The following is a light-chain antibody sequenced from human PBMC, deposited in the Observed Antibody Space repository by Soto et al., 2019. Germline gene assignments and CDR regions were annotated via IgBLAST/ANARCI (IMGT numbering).Light chain of an antibody. J-gene: IGKJ3*01. V-gene: IGKV1-39*01. Sequence: KVSQSLASLSASIRDRVTITCRTSQTISDYLNWYQYKPGKAPKLLISAASSLQSGVPSRFSGSGSGTDFTLTISSLQPEEFATDYWQQSYSTLAFGP. CDR2: AAS. CDR1: QTISDY. CDR3: QQSYSTLA.